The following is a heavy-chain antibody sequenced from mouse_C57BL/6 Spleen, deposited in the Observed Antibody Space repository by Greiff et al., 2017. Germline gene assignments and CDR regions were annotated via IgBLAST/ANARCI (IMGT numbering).Heavy chain of an antibody. CDR2: IDPEDGDT. CDR3: ARPEYDVGLAMDY. V-gene: IGHV14-2*01. D-gene: IGHD2-14*01. CDR1: GFNITDYY. Sequence: EVQLQQSGAELVKPGASVKLSCTASGFNITDYYMHWVQQRTEQGLEWIGRIDPEDGDTNYAAQFQGKATITADTTSNTAYLQRSSLTSEDTAVYYCARPEYDVGLAMDYWGQGTSVTVSS. J-gene: IGHJ4*01.